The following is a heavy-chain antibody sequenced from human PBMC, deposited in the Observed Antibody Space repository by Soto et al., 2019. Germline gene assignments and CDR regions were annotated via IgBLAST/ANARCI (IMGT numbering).Heavy chain of an antibody. D-gene: IGHD4-17*01. V-gene: IGHV3-23*01. CDR1: GFTFSRYA. CDR2: VSASGGDT. J-gene: IGHJ4*02. Sequence: GGSLRLSCAGSGFTFSRYAMSWVRQAPGKGLEWVSTVSASGGDTYYADSVKGRFTISRDNSKNTLYLQMNSLSAEDTAVYYCAKAIGYGDYDFDYWGQGALVTVSS. CDR3: AKAIGYGDYDFDY.